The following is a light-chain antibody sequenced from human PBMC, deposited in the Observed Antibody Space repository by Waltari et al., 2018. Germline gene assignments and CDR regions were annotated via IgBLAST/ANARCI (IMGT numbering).Light chain of an antibody. CDR3: CSYAGNKWL. V-gene: IGLV2-23*02. Sequence: QSALTQPASVSGSPGQSITISCSGSSGDVGMFNLVSWYQQYPGIAPHLIIYHVDDRPSGVSYRFSASKSGHTASLTISGLQPEDEADYYCCSYAGNKWLFGGGTKVTVL. J-gene: IGLJ3*02. CDR1: SGDVGMFNL. CDR2: HVD.